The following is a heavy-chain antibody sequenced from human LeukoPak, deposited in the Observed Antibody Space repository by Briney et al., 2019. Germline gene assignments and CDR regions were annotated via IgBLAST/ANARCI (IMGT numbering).Heavy chain of an antibody. J-gene: IGHJ4*02. CDR2: ISSNGGRT. V-gene: IGHV3-64*01. D-gene: IGHD1/OR15-1a*01. CDR1: GFTFSRFS. CDR3: ARGGEHMVPFDY. Sequence: GGSLRLSCAASGFTFSRFSMHWVRQAPGKGLEYVSAISSNGGRTYYANSVKGRFIISRDNSKNTLYLQMGSLRADDMAVYYCARGGEHMVPFDYWGQGTLVSVSS.